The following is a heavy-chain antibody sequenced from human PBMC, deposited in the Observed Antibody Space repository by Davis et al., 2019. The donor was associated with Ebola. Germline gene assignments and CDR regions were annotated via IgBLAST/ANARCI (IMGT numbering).Heavy chain of an antibody. D-gene: IGHD5-24*01. CDR1: GYSFTSYW. J-gene: IGHJ4*02. CDR3: ASRRDGYNYHDY. Sequence: KVSCKGSGYSFTSYWISWVRQMPGKGLEWMGRIDPSDSYTNYSPSFQGHVTISADKSISTAYLQWSSLKASDTAMYYCASRRDGYNYHDYWGQGTLVTVSS. V-gene: IGHV5-10-1*01. CDR2: IDPSDSYT.